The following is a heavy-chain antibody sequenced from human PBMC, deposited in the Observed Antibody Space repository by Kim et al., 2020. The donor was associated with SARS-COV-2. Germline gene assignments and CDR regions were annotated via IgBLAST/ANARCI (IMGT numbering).Heavy chain of an antibody. V-gene: IGHV3-53*01. CDR2: IYSGGST. Sequence: GGSLRLSCAASGFTVSSNYMTWVRQAPGKGLEWVSIIYSGGSTDYADSVQGRFTISRAHSKNTLYLQMNSLRAEDTAMYYCARDSPDEGCSAFDIWGQGTMVTVSS. CDR1: GFTVSSNY. J-gene: IGHJ3*02. CDR3: ARDSPDEGCSAFDI. D-gene: IGHD2-15*01.